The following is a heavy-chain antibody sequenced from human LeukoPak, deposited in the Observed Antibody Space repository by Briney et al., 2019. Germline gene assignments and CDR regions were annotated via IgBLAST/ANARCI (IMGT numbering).Heavy chain of an antibody. Sequence: ASVKVSCKASGYTFTGYHVHWVRQAPGQGLEWMGWINPNTGGTNYAQKFQGRVTMTRDTSISTAYMELSRLRSDDTAVYYCARGPISSGTYYVNYWGQGTLVTVSS. CDR2: INPNTGGT. D-gene: IGHD3-10*01. CDR3: ARGPISSGTYYVNY. V-gene: IGHV1-2*02. J-gene: IGHJ4*02. CDR1: GYTFTGYH.